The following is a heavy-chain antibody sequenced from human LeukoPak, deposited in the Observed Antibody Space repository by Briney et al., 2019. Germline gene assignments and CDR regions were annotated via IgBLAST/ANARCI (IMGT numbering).Heavy chain of an antibody. J-gene: IGHJ4*02. CDR3: ARRYCSGGSCPSFDY. CDR1: GGSISSGGYS. V-gene: IGHV4-30-2*01. Sequence: SETLSLTCTVSGGSISSGGYSWSWIRQPPGKGLEWIGYIYHSGSTYYNPSLKSRVTVSVDRSKNQFSLKLSSVTAADTAVYYCARRYCSGGSCPSFDYWGQGTLVTVSS. CDR2: IYHSGST. D-gene: IGHD2-15*01.